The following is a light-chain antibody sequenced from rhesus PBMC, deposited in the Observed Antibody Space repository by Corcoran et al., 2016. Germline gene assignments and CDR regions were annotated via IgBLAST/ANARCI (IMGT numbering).Light chain of an antibody. CDR1: QSLVYSDGKTY. CDR3: MQALRSPFP. V-gene: IGKV2-82*02. Sequence: DIVMIQTPLSLPVTLGEPASISCRSSQSLVYSDGKTYLYWYLQKPGLSPQLLMYLVSKRASGVPDKFSGSGSGTDFTLKISRVKADDVGVYYFMQALRSPFPFGPGTKLDIK. J-gene: IGKJ3*01. CDR2: LVS.